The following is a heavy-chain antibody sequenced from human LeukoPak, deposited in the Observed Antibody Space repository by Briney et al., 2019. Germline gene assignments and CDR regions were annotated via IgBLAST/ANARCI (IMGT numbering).Heavy chain of an antibody. J-gene: IGHJ4*02. CDR3: ARARLGYGDTVDS. V-gene: IGHV3-74*01. D-gene: IGHD4-17*01. Sequence: AGSLRLSCAASGFTLSSYWMHWVRQAPGKGLVWVSRISSDGSSTSYADSVKGRFTISRDNAKNTLYLQINSLSAEDTAVYYCARARLGYGDTVDSWGQGTLVTVSS. CDR2: ISSDGSST. CDR1: GFTLSSYW.